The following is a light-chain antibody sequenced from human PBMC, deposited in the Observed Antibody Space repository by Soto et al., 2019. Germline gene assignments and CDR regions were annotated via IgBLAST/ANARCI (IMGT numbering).Light chain of an antibody. V-gene: IGKV4-1*01. Sequence: DIVMTQSPDSLAVSLGERATINCKSSQSVLFSSNNKNYLAWYQQKPGQPPKLLIYWASTRESGVPDRFSGSGSGTDFTLTISSLQAGDAAVYFCQQYYSTPLTFGGGTRLEI. CDR1: QSVLFSSNNKNY. CDR2: WAS. J-gene: IGKJ4*01. CDR3: QQYYSTPLT.